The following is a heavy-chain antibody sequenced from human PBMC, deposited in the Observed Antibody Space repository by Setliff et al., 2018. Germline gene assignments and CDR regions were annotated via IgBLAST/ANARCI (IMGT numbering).Heavy chain of an antibody. CDR3: ARDGGGYCATTSCFHFDL. CDR2: ISPYNGKT. V-gene: IGHV1-18*01. Sequence: GASVKVSCKSYGYTFNTHGISWVRQAPGQRPEWMGWISPYNGKTRSIERLQGRLTLTIDTSTNTVFMELRNLRPDDTAIYYCARDGGGYCATTSCFHFDLWGTGTTVTVSS. D-gene: IGHD2-15*01. J-gene: IGHJ6*04. CDR1: GYTFNTHG.